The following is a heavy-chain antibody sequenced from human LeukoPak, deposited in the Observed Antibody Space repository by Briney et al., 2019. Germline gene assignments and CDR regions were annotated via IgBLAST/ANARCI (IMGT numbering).Heavy chain of an antibody. D-gene: IGHD3-22*01. CDR2: IYYSGST. Sequence: SETLSLTCTVSGGSISSGAYYWSWIRQPPGKGLEWIGYIYYSGSTYYNPSLKSRVSISVDTSKNQFSLKLSSVTAADTAVYYCARGGNYYDSSGYFGTDHWGQGTLVTVSS. J-gene: IGHJ5*02. CDR1: GGSISSGAYY. V-gene: IGHV4-30-4*01. CDR3: ARGGNYYDSSGYFGTDH.